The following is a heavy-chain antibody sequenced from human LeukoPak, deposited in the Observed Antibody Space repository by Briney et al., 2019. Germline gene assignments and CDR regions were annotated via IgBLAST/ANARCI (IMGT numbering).Heavy chain of an antibody. J-gene: IGHJ3*01. CDR3: AKDIQLST. V-gene: IGHV3-23*01. CDR1: GFIVSSNY. Sequence: GSLRLSCAASGFIVSSNYMSWVRQAPGKGLEWVSLISSSGGNTYYADSVKGRFTISRDNSKNTLSLQMNSLRVEDTAIYYCAKDIQLSTWGLGTMVTVSS. CDR2: ISSSGGNT. D-gene: IGHD3-16*02.